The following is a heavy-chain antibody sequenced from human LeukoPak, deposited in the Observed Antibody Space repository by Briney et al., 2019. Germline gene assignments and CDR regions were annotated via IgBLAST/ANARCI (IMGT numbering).Heavy chain of an antibody. CDR1: GEFFSGYY. V-gene: IGHV4-34*01. CDR2: INHSGST. Sequence: AETLPLTCALYGEFFSGYYWSWIRQPPGKRLEWIGEINHSGSTNYNPSRKSRVTISVDTSKNQFSLKLSSVTAADTAVYYCARGFGVTTYYYMDVWGKGTTVTVSS. D-gene: IGHD4-17*01. CDR3: ARGFGVTTYYYMDV. J-gene: IGHJ6*03.